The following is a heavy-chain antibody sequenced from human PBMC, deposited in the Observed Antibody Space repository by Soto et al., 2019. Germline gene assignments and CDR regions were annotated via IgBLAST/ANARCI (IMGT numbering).Heavy chain of an antibody. D-gene: IGHD3-16*02. CDR2: INGSGSST. J-gene: IGHJ4*02. V-gene: IGHV3-23*01. Sequence: GSLRLSCAASGFTFSSYAMSWVRQAPGKGLEWVSAINGSGSSTYYAESVKGRFTISKDNAKNTLYLQMNSLRGEDTAIYYCARSYDYWGQGALVTVSS. CDR1: GFTFSSYA. CDR3: ARSYDY.